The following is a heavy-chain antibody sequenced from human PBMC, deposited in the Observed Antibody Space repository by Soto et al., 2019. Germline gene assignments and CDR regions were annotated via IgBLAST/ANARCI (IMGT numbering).Heavy chain of an antibody. J-gene: IGHJ3*02. Sequence: QVQLQESGPGLVKPSGTLSLTCAVSSGSISSSNWWSWVRQPPGKGLEWIGEIYHSGSTNYNPSLKSRVTISVDQSKNQFSLKLSSVTAADTAVYDCASDLGRWPLAFDIWGQGTMVTVSS. D-gene: IGHD2-15*01. V-gene: IGHV4-4*02. CDR1: SGSISSSNW. CDR3: ASDLGRWPLAFDI. CDR2: IYHSGST.